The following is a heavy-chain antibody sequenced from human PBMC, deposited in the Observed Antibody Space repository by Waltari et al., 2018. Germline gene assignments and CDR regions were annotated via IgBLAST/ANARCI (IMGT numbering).Heavy chain of an antibody. J-gene: IGHJ6*02. V-gene: IGHV3-30*01. CDR2: ISYDGSNK. Sequence: GGGVVQPGRSLRLSCAASGFTFSSYAMHWVRQAPGKGLAWVAVISYDGSNKYYADSVKGRFTISRDNSKNTLYLQMNSLRAEDTAVYYCARDGPYGSGSYYKIYYYYGMDVWGQGTTVTVSS. CDR3: ARDGPYGSGSYYKIYYYYGMDV. CDR1: GFTFSSYA. D-gene: IGHD3-10*01.